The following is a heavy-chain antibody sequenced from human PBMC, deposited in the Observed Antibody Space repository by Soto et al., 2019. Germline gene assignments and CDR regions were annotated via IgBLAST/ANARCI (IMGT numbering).Heavy chain of an antibody. CDR3: AREMWLSTHWYFDL. V-gene: IGHV3-53*04. J-gene: IGHJ2*01. D-gene: IGHD3-22*01. CDR2: IYSGGST. Sequence: GGSLRLSCAASGFTVSSNYMSWVRQAPGKGLEWVSVIYSGGSTYYADSVKGRFTISRHNSKNTLYLQMNSLRAEDTAVYYCAREMWLSTHWYFDLWGRGTLVTVSS. CDR1: GFTVSSNY.